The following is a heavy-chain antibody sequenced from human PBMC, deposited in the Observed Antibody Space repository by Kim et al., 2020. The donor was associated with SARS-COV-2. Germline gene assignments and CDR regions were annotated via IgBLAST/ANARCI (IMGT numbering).Heavy chain of an antibody. Sequence: SETLSLTCTVSGCSISSSSYYWGWIRQPPGKGLEWIGSIYYSGSTYYNPSLKSLVTISVDTSKNQFSLKLSSVTAADTAVYYCASYDLEWDVWGQGTTVTVSS. CDR1: GCSISSSSYY. J-gene: IGHJ6*02. D-gene: IGHD3-3*01. CDR3: ASYDLEWDV. CDR2: IYYSGST. V-gene: IGHV4-39*01.